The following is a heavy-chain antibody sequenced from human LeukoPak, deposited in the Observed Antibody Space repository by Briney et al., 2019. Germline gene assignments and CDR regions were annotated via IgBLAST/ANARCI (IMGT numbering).Heavy chain of an antibody. J-gene: IGHJ4*02. CDR1: GYG. CDR2: ISYDGSNK. Sequence: GGSLRLSCAASGYGMHWVRQAPGKGLEWVAVISYDGSNKYYADSVKGRFTISRDNSKNTLYLEMNSLRGEDTAVYYCAKARERGSSHFDYWGQGTLVTISS. CDR3: AKARERGSSHFDY. D-gene: IGHD1-26*01. V-gene: IGHV3-30*18.